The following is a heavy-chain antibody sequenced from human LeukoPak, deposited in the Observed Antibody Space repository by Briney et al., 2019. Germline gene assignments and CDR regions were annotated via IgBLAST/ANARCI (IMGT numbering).Heavy chain of an antibody. V-gene: IGHV4-59*01. CDR2: IYYSGST. CDR3: ARGGQQLADAFDI. J-gene: IGHJ3*02. CDR1: GGSISSYY. Sequence: KASETLSLTCTVSGGSISSYYWSWIRQPPGKGLEWIGYIYYSGSTNYNPSLKSRVTISVDTSKNQFSLKLSSVTAADTAVYYCARGGQQLADAFDIWGQGTMVTVSS. D-gene: IGHD6-6*01.